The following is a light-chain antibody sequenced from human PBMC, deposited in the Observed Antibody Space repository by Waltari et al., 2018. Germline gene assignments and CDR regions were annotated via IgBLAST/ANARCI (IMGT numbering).Light chain of an antibody. CDR2: GAS. CDR1: PSFSRA. J-gene: IGKJ1*01. V-gene: IGKV3-20*01. CDR3: QHYVRLPVT. Sequence: EIVLTQSPGTLSLSLGDRATLSCRASPSFSRALTGYQKKPGQAPRLLSYGASTRAPGIPDRFSGSGYGTDFSLTISRLEPDDFAVYYCQHYVRLPVTFGQGTTVEV.